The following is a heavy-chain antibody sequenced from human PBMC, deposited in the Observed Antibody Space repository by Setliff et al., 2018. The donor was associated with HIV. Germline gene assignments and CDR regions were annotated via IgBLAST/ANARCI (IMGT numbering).Heavy chain of an antibody. CDR3: ARGQFRLRPDSLDL. CDR1: GFTLSVYG. CDR2: LWYDGGKK. V-gene: IGHV3-33*01. J-gene: IGHJ3*01. D-gene: IGHD2-21*01. Sequence: GGSLRLSCEGSGFTLSVYGMHWVRQAPGKGLEWVAVLWYDGGKKHYADSLKGRFTIARDDSKNTLYLQMNSLRAEDTALYYCARGQFRLRPDSLDLWGQGTLVTVSS.